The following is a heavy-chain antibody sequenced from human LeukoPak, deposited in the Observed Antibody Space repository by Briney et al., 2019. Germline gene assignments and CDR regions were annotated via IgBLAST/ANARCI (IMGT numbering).Heavy chain of an antibody. D-gene: IGHD3-10*01. CDR2: IRYEGTNQ. V-gene: IGHV3-30*02. Sequence: PGGSLRLSCAVSGFIFSKYGMHWVRQAPGKGLEWVTFIRYEGTNQFYADSVKGRFTISRDNSKNTLYLQMNSLRPEDTAVYFCAKDEFEDTSLVFDNRGQGTLVTVSS. J-gene: IGHJ4*02. CDR3: AKDEFEDTSLVFDN. CDR1: GFIFSKYG.